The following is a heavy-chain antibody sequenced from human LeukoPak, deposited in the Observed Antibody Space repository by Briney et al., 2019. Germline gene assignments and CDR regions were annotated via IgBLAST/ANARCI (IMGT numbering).Heavy chain of an antibody. CDR1: GYNFTSYA. D-gene: IGHD1-26*01. J-gene: IGHJ6*02. CDR3: ARDPLTNILSPYYFTFDV. Sequence: ASVKVSCKASGYNFTSYAINWWRQAPGHGLEGMGWISAYDGGIKYAQDFQRRVTMTTDSSTRTAYMELTRLTSDDTAVYYCARDPLTNILSPYYFTFDVWGQGTTVRVSS. V-gene: IGHV1-18*01. CDR2: ISAYDGGI.